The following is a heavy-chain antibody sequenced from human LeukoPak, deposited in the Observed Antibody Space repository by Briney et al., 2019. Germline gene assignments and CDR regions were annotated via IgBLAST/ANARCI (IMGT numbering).Heavy chain of an antibody. CDR2: ISGSGGST. D-gene: IGHD3-22*01. Sequence: GGSLRLSCAASGFTFSSYWMHWVRQAPGKGLEWVSAISGSGGSTYYADSVKGRFTISRDNSKNTLYLQMNSLRAEDTAVYYCAKAYYDSSGSPFDYWGQGTLVTVSS. CDR1: GFTFSSYW. V-gene: IGHV3-23*01. CDR3: AKAYYDSSGSPFDY. J-gene: IGHJ4*02.